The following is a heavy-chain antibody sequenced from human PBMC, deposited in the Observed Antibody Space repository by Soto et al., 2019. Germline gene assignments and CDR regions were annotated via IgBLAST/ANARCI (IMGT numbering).Heavy chain of an antibody. CDR1: GFTFSDYY. CDR2: ISSSGSTI. CDR3: AREEAMVDRYYYYYYYMDV. D-gene: IGHD5-18*01. J-gene: IGHJ6*03. V-gene: IGHV3-11*01. Sequence: GGSLRLSCAASGFTFSDYYMSWIRQAPGKGLEWVSYISSSGSTIYYADSVKGRFTISRDNAKNSLYLQMNSLRAEDTAVYYCAREEAMVDRYYYYYYYMDVWGKGTTVTVSS.